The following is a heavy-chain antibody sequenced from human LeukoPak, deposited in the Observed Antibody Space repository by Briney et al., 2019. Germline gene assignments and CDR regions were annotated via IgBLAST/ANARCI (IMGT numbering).Heavy chain of an antibody. CDR3: ARGKYQYSSRLGLDY. CDR1: GGTFSSYA. V-gene: IGHV1-69*05. CDR2: IIPIFGTA. D-gene: IGHD6-6*01. J-gene: IGHJ4*02. Sequence: VASVKVSCKASGGTFSSYAISWVRQAPGQGLEWMGGIIPIFGTANYAQKFQGRVTITTDESTSTAYMELSSLRSEDTAVYYCARGKYQYSSRLGLDYWGQGTLVTVSS.